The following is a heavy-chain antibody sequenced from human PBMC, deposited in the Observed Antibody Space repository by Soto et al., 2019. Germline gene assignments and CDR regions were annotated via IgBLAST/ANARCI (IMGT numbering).Heavy chain of an antibody. V-gene: IGHV3-23*01. D-gene: IGHD1-26*01. Sequence: GGSLRLSSVVSGFIFSSSAMYWVRQAPGKGLEWVSTISGSGVSKYYADSVKGRFTISRDNSNNTVSLQMNSLRAEDAAVYYCAKDRSPGATTWNVYWGQGTLVTVSS. CDR2: ISGSGVSK. J-gene: IGHJ4*02. CDR1: GFIFSSSA. CDR3: AKDRSPGATTWNVY.